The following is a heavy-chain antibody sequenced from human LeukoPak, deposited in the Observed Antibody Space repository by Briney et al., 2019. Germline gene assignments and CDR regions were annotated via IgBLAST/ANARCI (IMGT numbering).Heavy chain of an antibody. CDR1: GDSISSNY. CDR2: MSHSGSA. V-gene: IGHV4-59*12. CDR3: ARYYASQYYFDY. J-gene: IGHJ4*02. Sequence: PSETLSLTCTVSGDSISSNYWSWIRQPPGKGLEWIGYMSHSGSANYSPSLKSRVTISVDTPKNQFSLRLSSVTPADTAVYFCARYYASQYYFDYWGQGTLVTVSS. D-gene: IGHD3-16*01.